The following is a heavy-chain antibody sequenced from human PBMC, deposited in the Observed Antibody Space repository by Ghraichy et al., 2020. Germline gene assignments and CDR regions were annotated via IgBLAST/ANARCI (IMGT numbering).Heavy chain of an antibody. CDR2: ISSGGALI. J-gene: IGHJ6*02. V-gene: IGHV3-21*01. CDR1: GFALSTYS. CDR3: ARELPSPHYGMDV. D-gene: IGHD3-10*01. Sequence: SCVASGFALSTYSMDWVRQAPGKGLEWVSSISSGGALIYYADSMRGRFTISRDNAKNSLYLQMNTLRAEDTAVYYCARELPSPHYGMDVWGQGTTVTVSS.